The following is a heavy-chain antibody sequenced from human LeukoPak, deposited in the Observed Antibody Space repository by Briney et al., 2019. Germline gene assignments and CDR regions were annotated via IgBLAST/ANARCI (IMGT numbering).Heavy chain of an antibody. CDR1: GYTFTSYY. J-gene: IGHJ4*02. Sequence: ASVKVSCKASGYTFTSYYMHWVRQAPGQGLEWMGWINPNSGGTNYAQKFQGRVTMTRDTSISTAYMELSRLRSDDTAVYYCARRGSGGFSSEFDYWGQGTLVTVSS. V-gene: IGHV1-2*02. D-gene: IGHD2-15*01. CDR2: INPNSGGT. CDR3: ARRGSGGFSSEFDY.